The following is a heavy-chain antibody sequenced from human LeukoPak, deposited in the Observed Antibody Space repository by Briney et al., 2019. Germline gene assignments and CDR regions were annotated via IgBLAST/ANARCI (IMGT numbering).Heavy chain of an antibody. Sequence: SVTVSCEASGGTFSSYAISWVRQAPGQGLEWMGGIIPIFGTANYAQKFQGRVTITADESTSTAYMELSSLRSEDTAVYYCARGWVEMATMSWVYWGQGTLVTVSS. V-gene: IGHV1-69*13. D-gene: IGHD5-24*01. CDR2: IIPIFGTA. J-gene: IGHJ4*02. CDR3: ARGWVEMATMSWVY. CDR1: GGTFSSYA.